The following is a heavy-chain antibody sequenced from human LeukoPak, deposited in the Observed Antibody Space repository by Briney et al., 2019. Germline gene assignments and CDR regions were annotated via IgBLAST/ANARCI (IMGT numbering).Heavy chain of an antibody. D-gene: IGHD6-6*01. Sequence: SETLSLTCTISGGSININAYYWGWIRQPPGKGLEWIGSIYYSGSTYYNPSLKSRVTISVDTSKNQFSLKLSSVTAADTAVYYCARASHGWYFDLWGRGTLVTVSS. CDR3: ARASHGWYFDL. CDR1: GGSININAYY. J-gene: IGHJ2*01. V-gene: IGHV4-39*07. CDR2: IYYSGST.